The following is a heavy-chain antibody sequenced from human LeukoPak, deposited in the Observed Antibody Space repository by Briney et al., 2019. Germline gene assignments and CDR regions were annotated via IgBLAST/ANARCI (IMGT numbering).Heavy chain of an antibody. V-gene: IGHV3-30*19. CDR2: ISYDGSNK. Sequence: GGSLRLSCAASGFTFSSYGMHWVRQAPGKGLEWVAVISYDGSNKYYADSVKGRFTISRGNSKNTLYLQMNSLRAEDTAVYYCARATPPYYDSTFYFDYWGQGTLVTVSS. CDR1: GFTFSSYG. CDR3: ARATPPYYDSTFYFDY. D-gene: IGHD3-22*01. J-gene: IGHJ4*02.